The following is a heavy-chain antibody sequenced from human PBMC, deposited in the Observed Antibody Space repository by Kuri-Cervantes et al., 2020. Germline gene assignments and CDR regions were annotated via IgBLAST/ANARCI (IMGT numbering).Heavy chain of an antibody. CDR1: GFTFSDYY. Sequence: GGSLRLSCAASGFTFSDYYMSCNSCGSSIYYADSVKGRFTISRDNAKNSLYLQMNSLRAEDTAVYYCASGGTMIVMGYWGQGTLVTVSS. D-gene: IGHD3-22*01. V-gene: IGHV3-11*04. J-gene: IGHJ4*02. CDR3: ASGGTMIVMGY. CDR2: NSCGSSI.